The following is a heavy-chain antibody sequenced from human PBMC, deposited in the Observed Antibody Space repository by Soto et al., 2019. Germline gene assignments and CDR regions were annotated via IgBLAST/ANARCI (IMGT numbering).Heavy chain of an antibody. D-gene: IGHD3-10*01. CDR3: AKRIFPYGSGGAALIDF. V-gene: IGHV3-43*01. CDR2: ITWDGGRT. CDR1: GFTFTDYT. Sequence: PGGSLRLSCAVSGFTFTDYTMYWVRQAPGKGLEWVSLITWDGGRTSYADSVMGRFTTSRDNSKNSLFLQMSSLRTEDTALYYCAKRIFPYGSGGAALIDFWGQGTLVTVSS. J-gene: IGHJ4*02.